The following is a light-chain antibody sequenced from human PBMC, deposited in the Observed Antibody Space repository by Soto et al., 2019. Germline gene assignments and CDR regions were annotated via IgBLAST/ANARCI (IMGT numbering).Light chain of an antibody. J-gene: IGKJ1*01. CDR3: QQYDTYPWT. CDR1: QSISSW. CDR2: KAS. Sequence: IQMTQSPSTLSASVGDRVTTTSRASQSISSWLAWYQQKPGKAPKLLIYKASTLKSGVPSRFSGSGYGTEFNLTISSLEPDAFVTYYCQQYDTYPWTFGQGTKVDIK. V-gene: IGKV1-5*03.